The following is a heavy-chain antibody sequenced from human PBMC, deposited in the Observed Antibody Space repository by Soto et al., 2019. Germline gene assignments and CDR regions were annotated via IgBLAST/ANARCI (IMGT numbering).Heavy chain of an antibody. CDR2: FGSAGDI. Sequence: QPGGSLRLSCAASGFTFSNYDMHWVRQAPGKGLEWVSAFGSAGDIYYTDSVKGRFTISRENGKNSLYLQMNSLRAEDTAVYYCAREDPTTIGWYYFDFWGQGTLVTVSS. D-gene: IGHD6-19*01. CDR1: GFTFSNYD. J-gene: IGHJ4*02. V-gene: IGHV3-13*01. CDR3: AREDPTTIGWYYFDF.